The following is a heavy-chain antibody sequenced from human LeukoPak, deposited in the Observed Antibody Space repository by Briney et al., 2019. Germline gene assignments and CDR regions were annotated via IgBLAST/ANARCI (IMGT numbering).Heavy chain of an antibody. CDR1: GFTFDDYA. Sequence: PGGSLRLSCAASGFTFDDYAMHWVRQAPGKGLEWVSGISWNSGSIGYADSVKGRFTISRDNAKNTLYLQMNSLRAEDTAVYYCARVPGIAAAGGWGQGTLVTVSS. CDR3: ARVPGIAAAGG. CDR2: ISWNSGSI. V-gene: IGHV3-9*01. D-gene: IGHD6-13*01. J-gene: IGHJ4*02.